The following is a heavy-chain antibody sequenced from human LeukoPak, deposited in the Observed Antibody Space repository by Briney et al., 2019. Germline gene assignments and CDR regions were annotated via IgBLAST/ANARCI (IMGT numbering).Heavy chain of an antibody. CDR2: IIPIFGTA. Sequence: GSSVKVSCKASGGTFSSYAISWVRQAPGQGLEWMGGIIPIFGTANYAQKFQGRVTITADESTSTAYIELSSLRSEDTAVYYCARVAGATVLAAHFDYWGQGTLVTVSS. D-gene: IGHD1-26*01. J-gene: IGHJ4*02. CDR3: ARVAGATVLAAHFDY. V-gene: IGHV1-69*01. CDR1: GGTFSSYA.